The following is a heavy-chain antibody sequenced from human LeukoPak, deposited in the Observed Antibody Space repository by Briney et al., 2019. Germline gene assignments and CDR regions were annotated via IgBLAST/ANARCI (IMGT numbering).Heavy chain of an antibody. D-gene: IGHD3-10*01. Sequence: PGGSLRLSCAASGFTFSNYALGWVRQAPGKGLEWVSTICGSGSCTYYADSVKGRFTISRDKSRNTLSLQMNSLRVEDAALYYCAKHDLSGSYFVYWGQGTLVTVSS. CDR1: GFTFSNYA. V-gene: IGHV3-23*01. CDR2: ICGSGSCT. CDR3: AKHDLSGSYFVY. J-gene: IGHJ4*02.